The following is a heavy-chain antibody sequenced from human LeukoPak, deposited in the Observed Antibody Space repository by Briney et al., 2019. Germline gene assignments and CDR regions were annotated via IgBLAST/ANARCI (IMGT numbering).Heavy chain of an antibody. V-gene: IGHV4-30-4*08. Sequence: SETLSLTCTVSGGAISSGDYYWSWIRQPPGKGLEWIGYIYYSGSTYYNPSLKSRVTISVDTSKNQFSLKLSSVTAADTAVYYCASGNRGYDFWSGYYVSWFDPWGQGTLVTVSS. J-gene: IGHJ5*02. CDR3: ASGNRGYDFWSGYYVSWFDP. CDR2: IYYSGST. CDR1: GGAISSGDYY. D-gene: IGHD3-3*01.